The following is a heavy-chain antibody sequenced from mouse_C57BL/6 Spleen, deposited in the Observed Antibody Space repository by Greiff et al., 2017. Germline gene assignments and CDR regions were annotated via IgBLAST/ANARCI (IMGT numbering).Heavy chain of an antibody. Sequence: QVQLKQSGAELVRPGASVTLSCKASGYTFTDYEMHWVKQTPVHGLEWIGAIDPETGGTAYNQKFKGKAILTADKSSSTAYMELRSLTSEDSAVYYCTSIYYDYGRYFDYWGQGTTLTVSS. V-gene: IGHV1-15*01. J-gene: IGHJ2*01. CDR2: IDPETGGT. D-gene: IGHD2-4*01. CDR3: TSIYYDYGRYFDY. CDR1: GYTFTDYE.